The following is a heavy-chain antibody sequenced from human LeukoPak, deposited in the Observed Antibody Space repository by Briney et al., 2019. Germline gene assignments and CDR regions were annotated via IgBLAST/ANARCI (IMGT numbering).Heavy chain of an antibody. CDR3: ARENEGSGWYYFDY. CDR1: GYTFTSYQ. CDR2: INPSAGST. Sequence: ASVKVSCKASGYTFTSYQMHWVRQAPEHGLEWMGIINPSAGSTSYAQKFQGRVTMTRATSTSTGYMELSSLRSEDTAVYYCARENEGSGWYYFDYWGQGTLVSVSS. D-gene: IGHD6-19*01. V-gene: IGHV1-46*01. J-gene: IGHJ4*02.